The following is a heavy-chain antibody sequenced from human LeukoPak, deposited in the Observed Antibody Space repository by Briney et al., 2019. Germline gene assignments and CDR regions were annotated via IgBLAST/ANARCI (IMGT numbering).Heavy chain of an antibody. V-gene: IGHV1-2*02. D-gene: IGHD6-19*01. CDR1: GYTFTGYY. J-gene: IGHJ4*02. CDR2: ISPKSGGT. Sequence: ASVMVSCKASGYTFTGYYMHWVRQAPGQGLEWMGWISPKSGGTNYAQKFQGRVTMTRDTSISTAYMELSRLRFDDTAVYYCARELSVAGENAFEYWGQGTLVTVSS. CDR3: ARELSVAGENAFEY.